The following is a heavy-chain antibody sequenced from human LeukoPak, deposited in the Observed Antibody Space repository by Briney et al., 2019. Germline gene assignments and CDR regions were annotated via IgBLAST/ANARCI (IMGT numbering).Heavy chain of an antibody. CDR2: INPNSGGT. D-gene: IGHD1-1*01. CDR1: GYTFTGYY. CDR3: ARGPTKAYYFYYVDV. Sequence: ASVKVSCKASGYTFTGYYMHWVRQAPGQGLEWMGWINPNSGGTNYAQKFQGRVTMTRDTSISTAYMELSRLRSDDTAVYYCARGPTKAYYFYYVDVWGKGTTVIVSS. J-gene: IGHJ6*03. V-gene: IGHV1-2*02.